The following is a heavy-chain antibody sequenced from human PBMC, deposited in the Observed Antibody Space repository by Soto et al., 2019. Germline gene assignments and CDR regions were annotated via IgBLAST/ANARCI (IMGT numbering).Heavy chain of an antibody. J-gene: IGHJ5*02. D-gene: IGHD3-3*01. CDR3: ARVVFGEGYWFDP. V-gene: IGHV5-51*01. CDR1: GYSFANYW. Sequence: GESLKISCKASGYSFANYWIGWVRQMPGKGLEYMGIIYPDDSDTRYSPSFQGQVTISADKSISTAYLQWSSLKASDTAIFYCARVVFGEGYWFDPWGQGTLVTVSS. CDR2: IYPDDSDT.